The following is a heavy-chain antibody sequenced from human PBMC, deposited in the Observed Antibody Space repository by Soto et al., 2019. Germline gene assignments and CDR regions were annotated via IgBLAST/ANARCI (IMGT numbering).Heavy chain of an antibody. V-gene: IGHV1-18*01. D-gene: IGHD6-13*01. J-gene: IGHJ4*02. CDR1: GYTFTSYG. CDR3: ARLLVIAAAGTGAGLADY. CDR2: ISAYNGNK. Sequence: QVQLVQSGAEVKKPGASVKVSCKASGYTFTSYGISWVRQAPGQGLEWMGWISAYNGNKNYAQKLQGRVTMTTDTSTSTAYMELRSLRSDDTAVYYCARLLVIAAAGTGAGLADYWGQGTLVTVSS.